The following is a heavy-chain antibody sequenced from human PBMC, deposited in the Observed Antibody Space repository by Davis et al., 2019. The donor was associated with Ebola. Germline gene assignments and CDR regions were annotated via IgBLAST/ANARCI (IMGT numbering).Heavy chain of an antibody. V-gene: IGHV5-10-1*01. CDR3: ARQECSGASYCQSGGMDA. J-gene: IGHJ6*02. Sequence: GESLKISCKGSGYSFTNYWISWIRLTPEKGLEWMGRVDPSDSYSHYSPSFEGHVIMSSDKSITTAYLQWSSLKAADSAIYYCARQECSGASYCQSGGMDAWGQGTTVTVSS. D-gene: IGHD2-15*01. CDR1: GYSFTNYW. CDR2: VDPSDSYS.